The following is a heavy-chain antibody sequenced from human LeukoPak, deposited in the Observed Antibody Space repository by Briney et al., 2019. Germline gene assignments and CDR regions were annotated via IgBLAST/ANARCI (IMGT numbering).Heavy chain of an antibody. Sequence: GGSLRLSCAASGFTFSSYAMHWVRQAPGKGLEWVAVISYDGSNKYYADSVEGRFTISRDNSKNTLYLQMNSLRAEDTAVYYCARGDPSGPDYWGQGTLVTVSS. CDR3: ARGDPSGPDY. D-gene: IGHD6-19*01. CDR1: GFTFSSYA. J-gene: IGHJ4*02. V-gene: IGHV3-30*04. CDR2: ISYDGSNK.